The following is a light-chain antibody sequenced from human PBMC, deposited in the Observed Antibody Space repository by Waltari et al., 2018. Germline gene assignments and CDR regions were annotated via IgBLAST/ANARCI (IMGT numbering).Light chain of an antibody. CDR2: TAS. Sequence: DIQMTQSPSFVSASVGDRVTITCRASQGISSRLAWYQQKPGKAPKTLIYTASTLQSGVPSRFSGSGSGTEFPLIITTLQPEDFSTYFCLQAYSFPRTFGQGTKLEIK. CDR3: LQAYSFPRT. V-gene: IGKV1-12*01. J-gene: IGKJ2*01. CDR1: QGISSR.